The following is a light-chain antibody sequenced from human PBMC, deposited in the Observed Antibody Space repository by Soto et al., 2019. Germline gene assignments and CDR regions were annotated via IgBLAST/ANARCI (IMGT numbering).Light chain of an antibody. Sequence: EIVMTQSPDILSVSPGERASLSCRASQTVGASLAWYQQRPGQAPRLLFYRISTRATGIPARFSGSGSGTEFTLTINSLQSEDFAVYYCQQHYQWPITFGQGTRLEI. CDR1: QTVGAS. V-gene: IGKV3D-15*01. J-gene: IGKJ5*01. CDR2: RIS. CDR3: QQHYQWPIT.